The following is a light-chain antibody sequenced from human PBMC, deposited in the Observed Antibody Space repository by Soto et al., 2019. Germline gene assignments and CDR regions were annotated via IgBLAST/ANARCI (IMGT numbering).Light chain of an antibody. V-gene: IGKV2-30*01. Sequence: EVVMTQSPLSLPVTLGQPASISCRSSQSLAYIDGNTYLTWFHQRPGQSPRRLIYNVSNRDSGVPDRFSGSGSGPDFTMKIRRVEAEDVGIYYCMQSTHWPPYTFGQGTKLEIK. CDR3: MQSTHWPPYT. CDR2: NVS. CDR1: QSLAYIDGNTY. J-gene: IGKJ2*01.